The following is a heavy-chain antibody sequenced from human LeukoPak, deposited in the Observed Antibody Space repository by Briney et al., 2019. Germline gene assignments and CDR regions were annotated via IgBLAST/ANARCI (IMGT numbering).Heavy chain of an antibody. D-gene: IGHD5-18*01. Sequence: SQTLSLTCTVSGGSIRSGGHFWSWIRQHPGDGPECIGYIYYSGSTYYNPSLKSRVTISVDTSKNQCSLKLSSVTAADTAVYYCARGGYSYGSFRLYFD. J-gene: IGHJ4*01. CDR1: GGSIRSGGHF. CDR2: IYYSGST. CDR3: ARGGYSYGSFRLYFD. V-gene: IGHV4-31*03.